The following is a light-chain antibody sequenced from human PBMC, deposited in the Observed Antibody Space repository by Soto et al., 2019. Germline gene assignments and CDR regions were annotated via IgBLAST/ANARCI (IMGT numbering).Light chain of an antibody. CDR2: EVN. Sequence: QSALTQPPSASGSPGQSVTVSCTGTSSDVGRYNFVSWYQQRPGKAPKLMISEVNKRPSGVPDRFSGSKSGDTASLTVSDLQPEDEADYYCSSYAGNNIWLFGGGTKVTVL. J-gene: IGLJ3*02. V-gene: IGLV2-8*01. CDR3: SSYAGNNIWL. CDR1: SSDVGRYNF.